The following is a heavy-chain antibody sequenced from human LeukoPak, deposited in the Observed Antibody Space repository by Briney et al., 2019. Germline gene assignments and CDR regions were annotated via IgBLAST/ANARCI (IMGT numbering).Heavy chain of an antibody. V-gene: IGHV3-7*02. CDR2: IKQDGSEQ. CDR3: AGPDSSGWYMGQFFHL. D-gene: IGHD6-19*01. Sequence: GGSLRPSCAASGFTVGSYWMACVRQAPGKGLEWVANIKQDGSEQYYVDSVKGRFTISRDNAKNSLYLQMNSLRAEDTAVYYGAGPDSSGWYMGQFFHLWGQGTLVTVSS. CDR1: GFTVGSYW. J-gene: IGHJ1*01.